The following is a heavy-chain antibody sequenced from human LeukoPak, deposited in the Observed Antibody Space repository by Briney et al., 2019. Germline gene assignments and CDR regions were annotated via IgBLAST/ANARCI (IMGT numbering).Heavy chain of an antibody. CDR2: INPNSVGT. J-gene: IGHJ3*02. D-gene: IGHD3-22*01. V-gene: IGHV1-2*02. Sequence: SVTVSYMPSGYTFTDYYMHWVRQAPGQGREGMGWINPNSVGTNYPQKFQGRVTMNRDTSISTAYMALSRLRSDDTAVYYCASKWVTYYYNSSAYQYPTDLFDIWGQGTMVTVSS. CDR1: GYTFTDYY. CDR3: ASKWVTYYYNSSAYQYPTDLFDI.